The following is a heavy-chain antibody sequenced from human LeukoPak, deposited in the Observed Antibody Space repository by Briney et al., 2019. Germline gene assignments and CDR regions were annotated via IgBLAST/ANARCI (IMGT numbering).Heavy chain of an antibody. Sequence: GGSLRLSCAASGFTVSGTHMSWVRQAPGKGLEWVSAIYTGGTTYYSDSVEGRFTISRDKSKNTLYLQMDSLRVEDTAVYYCARDQATSGGGLASWGQGTLVTVSS. CDR3: ARDQATSGGGLAS. CDR1: GFTVSGTH. V-gene: IGHV3-53*01. D-gene: IGHD3-16*01. J-gene: IGHJ4*02. CDR2: IYTGGTT.